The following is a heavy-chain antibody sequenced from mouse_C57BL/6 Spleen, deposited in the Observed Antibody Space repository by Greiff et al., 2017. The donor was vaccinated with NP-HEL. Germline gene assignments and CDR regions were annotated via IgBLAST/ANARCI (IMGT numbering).Heavy chain of an antibody. CDR3: ARLDYYGSSLDY. CDR1: GYAFSSSW. V-gene: IGHV1-82*01. D-gene: IGHD1-1*01. Sequence: VQVVESGPELVKPGASVKISCKASGYAFSSSWMNWVKQRPGKGLEWIGRIYPGDGDTNYNGKFKGKATLTADKSSSTAYMQLSSLTSEDSAVYFCARLDYYGSSLDYWGQGTTLTVSS. J-gene: IGHJ2*01. CDR2: IYPGDGDT.